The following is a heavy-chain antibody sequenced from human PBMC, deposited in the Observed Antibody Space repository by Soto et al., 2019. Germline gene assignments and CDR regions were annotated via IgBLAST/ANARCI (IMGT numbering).Heavy chain of an antibody. CDR1: GFTFSSYA. CDR2: ISYDGSNK. D-gene: IGHD2-2*01. CDR3: ARSSTQENYFDY. V-gene: IGHV3-30-3*01. J-gene: IGHJ4*02. Sequence: PGGSLRLSCAASGFTFSSYAMHWVRQAPGKGLEWVAVISYDGSNKYYADSVKGRFTISRDNSKNTLYLQMNSLRAEDTAVYYCARSSTQENYFDYWGQGSLVTV.